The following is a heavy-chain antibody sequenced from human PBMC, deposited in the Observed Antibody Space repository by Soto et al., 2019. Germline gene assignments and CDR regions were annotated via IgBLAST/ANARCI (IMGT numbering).Heavy chain of an antibody. CDR2: IKEDGSEK. CDR3: ASYRTLGC. Sequence: EVQLVESGGGLGQPGGSLRLSCAASGFTLSNFWMSWVRQAPGKGLEWVASIKEDGSEKTYVDSVKGRFTISRDNAQNSLYLQMNRLRVDDAAVYYCASYRTLGCGGQGTPVIVSS. J-gene: IGHJ4*02. D-gene: IGHD1-26*01. V-gene: IGHV3-7*03. CDR1: GFTLSNFW.